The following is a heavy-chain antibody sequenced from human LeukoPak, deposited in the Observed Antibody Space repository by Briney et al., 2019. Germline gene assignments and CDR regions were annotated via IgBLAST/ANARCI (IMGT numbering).Heavy chain of an antibody. V-gene: IGHV3-43*01. CDR1: GFTFDDYT. CDR2: IRWDGGST. Sequence: GGSLRLSCAASGFTFDDYTMHWVRQAPGKGLEWVSLIRWDGGSTYYADSVKGRFTISQDNSKNSLYLQMNSLRTEDTALYYCAKGGYYYYMDVWGKGTTVTVSS. J-gene: IGHJ6*03. D-gene: IGHD3-16*01. CDR3: AKGGYYYYMDV.